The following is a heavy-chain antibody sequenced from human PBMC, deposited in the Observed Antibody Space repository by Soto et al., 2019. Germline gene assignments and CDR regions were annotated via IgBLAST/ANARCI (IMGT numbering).Heavy chain of an antibody. Sequence: GGSLRLSCAASGFTFSSYGMHWVRQAPGKGLEWVAVISYDGSNKYYADSVKGRFTISRDNSKNTLYLQMNSLRAEDTAVYYCAKDGDPGIAAAGFYYYYGMDVWGQGTTVTVSS. CDR1: GFTFSSYG. CDR2: ISYDGSNK. D-gene: IGHD6-13*01. J-gene: IGHJ6*02. CDR3: AKDGDPGIAAAGFYYYYGMDV. V-gene: IGHV3-30*18.